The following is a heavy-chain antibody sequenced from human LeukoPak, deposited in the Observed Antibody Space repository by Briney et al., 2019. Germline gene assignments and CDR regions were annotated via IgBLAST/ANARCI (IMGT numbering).Heavy chain of an antibody. D-gene: IGHD3-10*01. J-gene: IGHJ5*02. CDR1: GYTFTGYY. CDR2: INLNSGGT. V-gene: IGHV1-2*02. CDR3: ARGITMVRGVIMDWFDP. Sequence: ASVTVSCKASGYTFTGYYMHWVRQAPGQGLEWMGWINLNSGGTNYAQKFQGRVTMTRDTSISTAYMELSRLRSDDTAVYYCARGITMVRGVIMDWFDPWGQGTLVTVSS.